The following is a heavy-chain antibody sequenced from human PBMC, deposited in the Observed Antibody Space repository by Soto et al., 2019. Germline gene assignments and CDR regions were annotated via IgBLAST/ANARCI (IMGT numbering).Heavy chain of an antibody. CDR2: IYYSGST. D-gene: IGHD6-19*01. Sequence: SETLSLTCTVSGGSISSYFWSWIRQPPGKGLEWIGYIYYSGSTKYNPSVKSRVTMSVDTSKNQFSLKLSSVTAADTAAYYCARVIGGWYEHDYWGQGTLVTVSS. CDR3: ARVIGGWYEHDY. CDR1: GGSISSYF. V-gene: IGHV4-59*01. J-gene: IGHJ4*02.